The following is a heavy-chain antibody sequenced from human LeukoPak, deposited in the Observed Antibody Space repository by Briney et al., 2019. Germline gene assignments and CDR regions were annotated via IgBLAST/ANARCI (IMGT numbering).Heavy chain of an antibody. CDR2: IIPILGIA. Sequence: GASVKVSCKASGYTFTSYGISWVRQAPGQGLEWMGRIIPILGIANYAQKFQGRVTITADKSTSTAYMELSSLRSEDTAVYYCARDRYGSGSYYNVNADYWGQGTLVTVSS. CDR1: GYTFTSYG. CDR3: ARDRYGSGSYYNVNADY. D-gene: IGHD3-10*01. J-gene: IGHJ4*02. V-gene: IGHV1-69*04.